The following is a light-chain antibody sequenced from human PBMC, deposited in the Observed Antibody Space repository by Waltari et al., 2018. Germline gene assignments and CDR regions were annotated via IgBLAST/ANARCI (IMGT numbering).Light chain of an antibody. CDR1: RSVIKY. J-gene: IGKJ1*01. CDR3: QKYDSLPAT. CDR2: HAS. Sequence: VLTQSPCTLSLSPGERATLSCRASRSVIKYLAWYQQTPGRAPRLLIYHASTRATGIPDRFSGSGSGTDFSLTISRLEPDDFAVYYCQKYDSLPATFGQGTRVEIK. V-gene: IGKV3-20*01.